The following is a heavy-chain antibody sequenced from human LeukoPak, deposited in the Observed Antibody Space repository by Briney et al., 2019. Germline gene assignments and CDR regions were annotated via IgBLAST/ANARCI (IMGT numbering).Heavy chain of an antibody. CDR3: ARDGTTVDGHIVVVPAAIGDAFDI. Sequence: PSQTLSLTCTVSGGSISSGSYYWSWIRQPAGKGLEWIGRIYTSGSTNYNPSLKSRVTISVDTSKNQFSLKLSSVTAAHTAVYYCARDGTTVDGHIVVVPAAIGDAFDIWGQGTMVTVSS. J-gene: IGHJ3*02. CDR1: GGSISSGSYY. D-gene: IGHD2-2*01. V-gene: IGHV4-61*02. CDR2: IYTSGST.